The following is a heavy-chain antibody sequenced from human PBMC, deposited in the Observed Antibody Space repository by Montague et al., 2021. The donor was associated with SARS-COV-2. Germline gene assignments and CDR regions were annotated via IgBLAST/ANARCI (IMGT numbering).Heavy chain of an antibody. CDR2: IYYSGST. J-gene: IGHJ3*02. D-gene: IGHD3-22*01. CDR3: ARQYYDSSGEDAFDI. CDR1: GGSISSYY. V-gene: IGHV4-59*08. Sequence: SETLSLTCTVSGGSISSYYWSWIRQPLGKGLEWIGCIYYSGSTNYNPSLKSRVTISVDTSKNRFSLKLSSVTAADTAVYYCARQYYDSSGEDAFDIWGQGTMVTVSS.